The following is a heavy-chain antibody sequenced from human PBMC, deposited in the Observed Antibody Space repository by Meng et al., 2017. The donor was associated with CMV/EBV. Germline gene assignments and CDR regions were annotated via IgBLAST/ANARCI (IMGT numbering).Heavy chain of an antibody. CDR1: GYTFTSYA. CDR3: ARDARKSPEGSHFDY. V-gene: IGHV1-3*01. CDR2: TNAGNGNT. J-gene: IGHJ4*02. Sequence: VQLVQSGAEVKKSGASVKVSCKSSGYTFTSYARHWVRQAPGQRLEWMGWTNAGNGNTNYAQKLQGRVTMTTDKSTSTDYMERRSLRSDDTAVYYCARDARKSPEGSHFDYWGQGTLVTVSS.